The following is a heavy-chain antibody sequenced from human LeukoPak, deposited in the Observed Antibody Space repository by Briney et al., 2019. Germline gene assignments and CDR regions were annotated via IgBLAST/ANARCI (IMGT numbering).Heavy chain of an antibody. CDR2: INTNSGGT. CDR1: GYTFTGYY. Sequence: ASLKVSCKASGYTFTGYYMHWVRQAPGQGLEWMGWINTNSGGTNYAQKFQGRVTMTRDTSISTAYMELSRLRSDDTAVYYCARIATGLLWFGEPSLGGPGGQGTLVTVSS. V-gene: IGHV1-2*02. CDR3: ARIATGLLWFGEPSLGGP. D-gene: IGHD3-10*01. J-gene: IGHJ5*02.